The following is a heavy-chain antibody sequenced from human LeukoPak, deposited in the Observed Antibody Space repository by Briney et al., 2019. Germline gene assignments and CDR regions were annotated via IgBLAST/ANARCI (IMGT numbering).Heavy chain of an antibody. CDR1: GGTFSSYA. Sequence: GASVKVSCKASGGTFSSYAISWVRQAPGQGLEWMGRIIPILGIANYAQKFQGRVTITADKSTSTAYMELSSLRSEDTAVYYCARRHYYDSSGYYYWGQGTLVTVSS. CDR3: ARRHYYDSSGYYY. D-gene: IGHD3-22*01. V-gene: IGHV1-69*04. J-gene: IGHJ4*02. CDR2: IIPILGIA.